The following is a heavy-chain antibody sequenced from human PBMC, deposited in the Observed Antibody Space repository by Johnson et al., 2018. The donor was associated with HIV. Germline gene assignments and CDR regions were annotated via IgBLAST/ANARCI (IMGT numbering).Heavy chain of an antibody. CDR2: ISGSGGST. D-gene: IGHD6-6*01. J-gene: IGHJ3*02. CDR3: ARDLGDSSSSWRELSAFDI. CDR1: GFTFSSYA. V-gene: IGHV3-23*01. Sequence: EVLLLESGGGLVQPGGSLRLSCAASGFTFSSYAMSWVRQAPGKGLEWVSAISGSGGSTYYADSVKGRFTISRDNSKNTLYLQMNSLRAEDTAVYYCARDLGDSSSSWRELSAFDIWGQGTMVTVSS.